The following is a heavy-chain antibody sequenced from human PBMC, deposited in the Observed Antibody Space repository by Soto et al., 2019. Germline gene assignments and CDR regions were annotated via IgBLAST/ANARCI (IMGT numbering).Heavy chain of an antibody. CDR2: ISGSGGST. J-gene: IGHJ1*01. CDR1: GFTFSSYA. CDR3: AKDRGSSSSFEYFQH. Sequence: GGSLRLSCAASGFTFSSYAMSWVRQAPGKGLEWVSAISGSGGSTYYADSVKGRFTISRDNSKNTLYLQMNSLRAADTAVYYCAKDRGSSSSFEYFQHWGQGTLVTVSS. V-gene: IGHV3-23*01. D-gene: IGHD6-6*01.